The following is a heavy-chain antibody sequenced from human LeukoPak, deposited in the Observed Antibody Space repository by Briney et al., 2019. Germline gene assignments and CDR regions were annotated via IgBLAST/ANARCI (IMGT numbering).Heavy chain of an antibody. J-gene: IGHJ4*02. CDR3: ARDRSSGWGLDY. Sequence: SETLSLTCTVSGYSISSGYYWGWIRQPPGKGLEWIGSIYHSGSTYYNPSLKSRVTISVDTSKNQFSLKLSSVTAADTAVYYCARDRSSGWGLDYWGQGTLVTVSS. D-gene: IGHD6-19*01. V-gene: IGHV4-38-2*02. CDR2: IYHSGST. CDR1: GYSISSGYY.